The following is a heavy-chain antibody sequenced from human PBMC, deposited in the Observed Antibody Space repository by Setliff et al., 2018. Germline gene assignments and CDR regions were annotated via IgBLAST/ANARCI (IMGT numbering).Heavy chain of an antibody. CDR1: GFTFSTYR. D-gene: IGHD2-2*01. CDR3: ARSENCFSTHCSPYDY. Sequence: GGSLRLSCAASGFTFSTYRMHWVRQAPGKGLEWVAVIWDDGGNKFHADSVKGRFTISRDNAKNSLYLQMNSLRAEDTATYYCARSENCFSTHCSPYDYWGQGTLVTVSS. V-gene: IGHV3-33*08. J-gene: IGHJ4*02. CDR2: IWDDGGNK.